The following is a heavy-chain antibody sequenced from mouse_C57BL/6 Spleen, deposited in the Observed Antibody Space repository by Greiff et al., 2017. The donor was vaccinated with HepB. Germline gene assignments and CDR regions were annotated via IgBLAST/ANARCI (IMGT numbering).Heavy chain of an antibody. CDR3: TPFAY. CDR2: IRLKSDNYAT. J-gene: IGHJ3*01. V-gene: IGHV6-3*01. CDR1: GFTFSNYW. Sequence: EVKVEESGGGLVQPGGSMKLSCVASGFTFSNYWMNWVRQSPGKGLEWVAQIRLKSDNYATHYAESVKGRFTISRDDSKSSVYLQMNNLRAEDTGIYYCTPFAYWGQGTLVTVSA.